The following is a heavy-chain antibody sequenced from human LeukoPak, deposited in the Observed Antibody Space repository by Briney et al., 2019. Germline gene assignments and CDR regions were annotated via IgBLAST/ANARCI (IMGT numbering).Heavy chain of an antibody. CDR2: ISYSGST. CDR1: GGSISSYF. V-gene: IGHV4-59*01. CDR3: ARGVGSGGYYGSSHWHLDL. D-gene: IGHD3-22*01. J-gene: IGHJ2*01. Sequence: PSETLSLTCTVSGGSISSYFWNWVRQPPGKGLEWVGYISYSGSTNCNSSFNSRVTISLDTSKKQVSLKLSFVTAADTAVYFCARGVGSGGYYGSSHWHLDLWGRGTLVTVSS.